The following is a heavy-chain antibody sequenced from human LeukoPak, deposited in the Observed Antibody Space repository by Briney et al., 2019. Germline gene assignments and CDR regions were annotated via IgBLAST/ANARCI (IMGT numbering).Heavy chain of an antibody. D-gene: IGHD3-9*01. CDR2: INHSGST. CDR1: GGSFSGYY. CDR3: ARAARTYYDILTGYRSYYFDY. V-gene: IGHV4-34*01. Sequence: SGTLSLTCAVYGGSFSGYYWSWIRQPPGKGLEWIGEINHSGSTNYNPSLKSRVTISVDTSKNQFSLKLSSVTAADTAVYYCARAARTYYDILTGYRSYYFDYWGQGTLVTVSS. J-gene: IGHJ4*02.